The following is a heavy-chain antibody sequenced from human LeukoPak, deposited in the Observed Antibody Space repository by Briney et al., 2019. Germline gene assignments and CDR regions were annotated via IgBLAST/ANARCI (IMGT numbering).Heavy chain of an antibody. CDR1: GFTFSTYG. D-gene: IGHD3-3*01. CDR2: ISYDGSNK. Sequence: GRSLRLSCAASGFTFSTYGMHWVRQAPGKGLEWVAVISYDGSNKYYADSVKGRFTISRDNSKNTLYLQMNSLRPEDTAVYYCAKRDRFSAFGYWGLGTLVTVSS. CDR3: AKRDRFSAFGY. J-gene: IGHJ4*02. V-gene: IGHV3-30*18.